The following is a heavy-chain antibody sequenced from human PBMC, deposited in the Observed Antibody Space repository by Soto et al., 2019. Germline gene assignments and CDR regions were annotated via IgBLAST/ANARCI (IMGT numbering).Heavy chain of an antibody. D-gene: IGHD3-10*01. Sequence: QLQLQESGSGLVKPSQTLSLTCAVSGGSISSGGYSWSWIRQPQGKGLEWIGYIYHSGSTYYNPSLKIRVIISVDRSKHQFSLKLSSVTAADTAVYYCARGDGEAGLCDYWGQGTLVTVSS. CDR1: GGSISSGGYS. CDR3: ARGDGEAGLCDY. J-gene: IGHJ4*02. V-gene: IGHV4-30-2*01. CDR2: IYHSGST.